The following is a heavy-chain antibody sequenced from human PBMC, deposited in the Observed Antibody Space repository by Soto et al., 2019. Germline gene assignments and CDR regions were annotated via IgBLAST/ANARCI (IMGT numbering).Heavy chain of an antibody. Sequence: QVQLVQSGAEVKKPGASVKVSCKASGYTFTSYYMHWVRQAPGQGLEWMGIINPSGGSTSYAQKLQCRVTMTKDTSTSTVYIGLSSLRSEDTAVYYCASSYYDSSGYPDYWGQGTLVTVSS. CDR1: GYTFTSYY. D-gene: IGHD3-22*01. CDR3: ASSYYDSSGYPDY. J-gene: IGHJ4*02. V-gene: IGHV1-46*01. CDR2: INPSGGST.